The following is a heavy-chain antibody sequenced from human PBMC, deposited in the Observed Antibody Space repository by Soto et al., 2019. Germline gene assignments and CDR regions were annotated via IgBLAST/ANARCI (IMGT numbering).Heavy chain of an antibody. CDR1: GGSISSGGYY. CDR3: ARYGGGTAAFDY. V-gene: IGHV4-30-4*08. D-gene: IGHD1-1*01. CDR2: IYYSGST. Sequence: SSETLSLTCTVSGGSISSGGYYWSWIRQHPGKGLEWIGYIYYSGSTYYNPSLKSRVTISVDTSKNQFSLKLSSVAAADTGVYYCARYGGGTAAFDYWGQGTLVTVSS. J-gene: IGHJ4*02.